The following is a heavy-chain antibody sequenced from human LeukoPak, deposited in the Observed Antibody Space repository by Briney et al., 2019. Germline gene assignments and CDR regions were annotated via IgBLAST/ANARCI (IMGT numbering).Heavy chain of an antibody. CDR3: ARGGYIVVVPAAFDY. CDR1: GGSFSGYY. J-gene: IGHJ4*02. V-gene: IGHV4-34*01. Sequence: PSETLSLTCAVYGGSFSGYYWSWIRQPPGEGLEWIGEINHSGSTNYNPSLKSRVTISVDTSKNQFSLKLSSVTAADTAVYYCARGGYIVVVPAAFDYWGQGTLVTVSS. D-gene: IGHD2-2*01. CDR2: INHSGST.